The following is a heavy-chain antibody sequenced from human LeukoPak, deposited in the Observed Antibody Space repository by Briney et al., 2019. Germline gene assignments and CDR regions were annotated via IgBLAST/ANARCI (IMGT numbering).Heavy chain of an antibody. CDR1: GYTFRGNY. CDR3: ARDPSSVTLYFFDY. V-gene: IGHV1-2*02. D-gene: IGHD4-11*01. Sequence: ASVKISGKASGYTFRGNYIHWLRQAPGQGLEWMGWIDANNGDTKSAQKFQGRVTMSSDTSISTAYMDLSSLSPDDAAVYYCARDPSSVTLYFFDYWGQGTLVTVSS. J-gene: IGHJ4*02. CDR2: IDANNGDT.